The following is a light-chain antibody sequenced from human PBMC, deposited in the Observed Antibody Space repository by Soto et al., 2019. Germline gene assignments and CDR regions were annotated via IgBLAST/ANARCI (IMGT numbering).Light chain of an antibody. CDR3: CSYAGRSTYV. CDR2: EAI. V-gene: IGLV2-23*01. J-gene: IGLJ1*01. Sequence: QSALTQPASVSGSPGQSITISCTGTSSDVGSYNLVSWYQHHPGKAPKLMIYEAIKRPSGVSNRFSGSKSGNTASLTISGLQAEDEADYYCCSYAGRSTYVFGTGTKVTVL. CDR1: SSDVGSYNL.